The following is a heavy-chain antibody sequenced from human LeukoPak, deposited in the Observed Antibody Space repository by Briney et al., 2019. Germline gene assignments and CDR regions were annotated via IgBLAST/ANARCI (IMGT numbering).Heavy chain of an antibody. J-gene: IGHJ5*02. Sequence: SVKVSCKASGFTFTSSAMQWVRQARGQRLEWIGWIVIGSGNTNYARKFQERVAITRDMSTSTAYMELSSLRSEDTAVYYCAADRRGYCDGDCFSAWGQGTLVTVSS. CDR1: GFTFTSSA. V-gene: IGHV1-58*02. D-gene: IGHD2-21*02. CDR3: AADRRGYCDGDCFSA. CDR2: IVIGSGNT.